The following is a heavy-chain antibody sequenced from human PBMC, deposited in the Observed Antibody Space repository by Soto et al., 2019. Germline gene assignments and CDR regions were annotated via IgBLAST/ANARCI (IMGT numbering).Heavy chain of an antibody. Sequence: QVQLVQSGAEVKKPGSSVKVSCKTSGGTFSSYAINWVRQAPGQGLEWMGGIIPIFGTANYAQKFQGRVTITADESTSTAYMGLSSLRSEDTAVYYCARARGPLGLLDYWGQGTLVTVSS. D-gene: IGHD1-26*01. CDR3: ARARGPLGLLDY. J-gene: IGHJ4*02. CDR2: IIPIFGTA. V-gene: IGHV1-69*01. CDR1: GGTFSSYA.